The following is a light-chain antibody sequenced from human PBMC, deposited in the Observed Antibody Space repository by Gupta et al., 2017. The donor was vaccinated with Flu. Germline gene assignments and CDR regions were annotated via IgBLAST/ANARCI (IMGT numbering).Light chain of an antibody. V-gene: IGLV2-23*01. CDR2: EGN. J-gene: IGLJ3*02. CDR1: SSDVGSYNL. CDR3: CSYVGYNFFPLM. Sequence: QSALTQPASVSGSPGQSITISCTGTSSDVGSYNLVSWYQHHPGKAPKLMIYEGNKRPSVVSNRFSGSESDNTAALTISGLQAEDEADSYCCSYVGYNFFPLMFGGGTRLTVL.